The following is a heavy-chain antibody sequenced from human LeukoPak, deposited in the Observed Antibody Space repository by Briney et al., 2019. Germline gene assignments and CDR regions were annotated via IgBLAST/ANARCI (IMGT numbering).Heavy chain of an antibody. CDR3: ARQKVHYYGSGSPVYYYYGMDV. CDR2: IYYSGST. CDR1: GGSISSSSYY. Sequence: KPSETLSLTCTVSGGSISSSSYYWGWIRQPPGKGLERIGSIYYSGSTYYNPSLKSRVTISVDTSKNQFSLKLSSVTAADTAVYYCARQKVHYYGSGSPVYYYYGMDVWGQGTTVTVSS. J-gene: IGHJ6*02. D-gene: IGHD3-10*01. V-gene: IGHV4-39*07.